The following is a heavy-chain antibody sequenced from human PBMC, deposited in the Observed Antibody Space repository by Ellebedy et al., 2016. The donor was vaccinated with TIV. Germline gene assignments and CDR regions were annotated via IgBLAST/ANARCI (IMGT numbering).Heavy chain of an antibody. D-gene: IGHD4-17*01. CDR1: GFTFSSYS. V-gene: IGHV3-33*08. J-gene: IGHJ3*02. Sequence: GESLKISXAASGFTFSSYSMHWVRQAPGKGLEWVAVIWYDGSNKYYADSVKGRFTISRDNSKNTLYLQMNSLRAEDTAVYYCARECYGDGDAFDIWGQGTMVTVSS. CDR2: IWYDGSNK. CDR3: ARECYGDGDAFDI.